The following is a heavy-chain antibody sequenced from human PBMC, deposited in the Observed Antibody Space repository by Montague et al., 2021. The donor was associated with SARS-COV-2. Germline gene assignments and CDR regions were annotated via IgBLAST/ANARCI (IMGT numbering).Heavy chain of an antibody. CDR1: GVSITSPNW. CDR3: AGKVLTVPADY. CDR2: ISYGGIA. V-gene: IGHV4-4*02. Sequence: SETLSLTCAVSGVSITSPNWWSLVRPPPGRGLEWIGVISYGGIATYNPSLKSRATISMDRSRNLFSLKLSSVTAAYTAIYYCAGKVLTVPADYWGQGTLVTV. J-gene: IGHJ4*02. D-gene: IGHD4-11*01.